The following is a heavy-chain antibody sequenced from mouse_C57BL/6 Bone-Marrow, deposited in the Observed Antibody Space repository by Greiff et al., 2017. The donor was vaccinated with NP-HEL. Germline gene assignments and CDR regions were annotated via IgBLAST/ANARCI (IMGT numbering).Heavy chain of an antibody. CDR1: GYTFTSYW. CDR3: ARNPDDYGTYFDY. V-gene: IGHV1-52*01. J-gene: IGHJ2*01. CDR2: IDPSDSDT. Sequence: QVQLQQPGAELVRPGSSVKLSCKASGYTFTSYWMHWVKQRPIQGLEWIGNIDPSDSDTHYNQKFKDKATLTVDKSSSTAYMQLSSLTSEDSAVYYCARNPDDYGTYFDYWGQGTPLTVSS. D-gene: IGHD2-4*01.